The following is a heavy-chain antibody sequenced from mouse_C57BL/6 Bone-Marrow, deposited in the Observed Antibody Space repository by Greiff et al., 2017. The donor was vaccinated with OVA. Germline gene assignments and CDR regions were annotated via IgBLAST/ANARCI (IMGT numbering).Heavy chain of an antibody. J-gene: IGHJ4*01. CDR2: IRPDSGST. Sequence: VQLQQPGAELVKPGASVKLSCKASGYTFTSYWMHWVKQSPGQGLEWIGMIRPDSGSTNYTEKFKGKSTLTVDKSSSTAYMQHSSLTSEDTAVYYCASSLLTLDYWGKGTPVTVSS. CDR3: ASSLLTLDY. D-gene: IGHD2-1*01. V-gene: IGHV1-64*01. CDR1: GYTFTSYW.